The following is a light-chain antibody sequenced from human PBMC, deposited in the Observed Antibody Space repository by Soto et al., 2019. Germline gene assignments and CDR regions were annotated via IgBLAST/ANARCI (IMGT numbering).Light chain of an antibody. CDR3: MQATQSSWT. J-gene: IGKJ1*01. CDR2: KVS. CDR1: QSLLHSDGYNY. Sequence: DIVMTQSPLSLPVTPGEPASISCRSSQSLLHSDGYNYLDWYLQKPGQPPRLLIYKVSDRFSGVPDRFSGSGAGTDFTLTISRVEAEDVGVYYCMQATQSSWTFGQGTKVDIK. V-gene: IGKV2-24*01.